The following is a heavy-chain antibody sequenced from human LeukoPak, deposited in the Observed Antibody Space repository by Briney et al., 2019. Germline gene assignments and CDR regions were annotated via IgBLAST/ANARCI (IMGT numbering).Heavy chain of an antibody. D-gene: IGHD1-26*01. Sequence: GGSLRLSCAASGFTFRSYAMSWVRQAPGKGLEWVSAITGSGATTCYADSVRGRFTISRDNSKNTLYLQMNGLRAEDTAVYYCAKDRSLAGAESLDYWGQGTLVTVSS. CDR3: AKDRSLAGAESLDY. CDR2: ITGSGATT. J-gene: IGHJ4*02. V-gene: IGHV3-23*01. CDR1: GFTFRSYA.